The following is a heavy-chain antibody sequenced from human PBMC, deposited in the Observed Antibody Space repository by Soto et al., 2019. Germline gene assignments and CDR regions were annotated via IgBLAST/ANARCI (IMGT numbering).Heavy chain of an antibody. Sequence: SETLSLTYTVSGGYIRSGGYYWRWNRQHPGKGLEWIGYIYYSGSTYYNPSLKSRVTISVDTSKNQFSLKLSSVTAADTAVYYCAREYCSGGSCYSGFFNWFDPWGQGTLVPVSS. J-gene: IGHJ5*02. V-gene: IGHV4-31*03. D-gene: IGHD2-15*01. CDR1: GGYIRSGGYY. CDR3: AREYCSGGSCYSGFFNWFDP. CDR2: IYYSGST.